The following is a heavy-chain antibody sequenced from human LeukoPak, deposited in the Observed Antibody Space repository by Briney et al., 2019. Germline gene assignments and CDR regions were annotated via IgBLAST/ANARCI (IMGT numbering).Heavy chain of an antibody. J-gene: IGHJ6*02. Sequence: PSETLSLTCTVSGGSISSYYWSWIRQPPGKGLEWIGYIYYSGSTNYNPSLKSRVTISVDTSKNQFSLKLSSVTAADTAVYYCARLPPEVATTAYYYYYGMDVWGQGTTVTVSS. V-gene: IGHV4-59*08. CDR2: IYYSGST. D-gene: IGHD4-17*01. CDR1: GGSISSYY. CDR3: ARLPPEVATTAYYYYYGMDV.